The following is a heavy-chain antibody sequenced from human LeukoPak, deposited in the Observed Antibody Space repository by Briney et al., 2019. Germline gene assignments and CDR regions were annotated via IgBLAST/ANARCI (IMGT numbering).Heavy chain of an antibody. D-gene: IGHD3-10*01. Sequence: PSETLSLTCTVSGGSISSGGHYWNWIRQHPGKGLEWIGYIYYSGSTYYNPSLKSRVTISLDTSKNQFSLRLSSVTAADTAVYSCARGRYGSGSYDYFDYWGQGTLVTVSS. CDR3: ARGRYGSGSYDYFDY. CDR1: GGSISSGGHY. J-gene: IGHJ4*02. CDR2: IYYSGST. V-gene: IGHV4-31*03.